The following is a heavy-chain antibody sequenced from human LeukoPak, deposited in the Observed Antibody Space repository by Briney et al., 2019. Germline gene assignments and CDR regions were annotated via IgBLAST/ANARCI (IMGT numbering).Heavy chain of an antibody. J-gene: IGHJ4*02. D-gene: IGHD3-3*01. Sequence: SGTLSLTCGVSGGSVTSTNWWTWVRQPPGKVLEWIGEVHLDGRTNYNPSLESRLTISVDLSENHISLKLTSVTAADTAVYYCAREGGFFRPLDYSGQGTLVTVSS. CDR1: GGSVTSTNW. CDR2: VHLDGRT. CDR3: AREGGFFRPLDY. V-gene: IGHV4-4*02.